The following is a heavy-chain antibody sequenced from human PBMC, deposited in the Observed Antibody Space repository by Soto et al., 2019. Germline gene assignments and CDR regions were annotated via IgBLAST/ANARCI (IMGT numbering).Heavy chain of an antibody. Sequence: GGSLRLSCAASGFTFSSYGMHWVRQAPGKGLEWVAVISYDGSNKYYADSVKGRFTISRDNSKNTLYLQLNSLRAEDTAVYYCAKDPRYGGGWSVFYIWAQGKMVTVS. V-gene: IGHV3-30*18. CDR2: ISYDGSNK. CDR3: AKDPRYGGGWSVFYI. CDR1: GFTFSSYG. D-gene: IGHD6-19*01. J-gene: IGHJ3*02.